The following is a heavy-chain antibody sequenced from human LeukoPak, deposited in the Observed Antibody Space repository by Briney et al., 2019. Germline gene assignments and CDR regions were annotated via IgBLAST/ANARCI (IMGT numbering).Heavy chain of an antibody. Sequence: GGSLRLSCAASGFTFDDYAMHWVRQAPGKGLEWVSGISWNSGSIGYADSVKGRFTISRDNAKNSLYLQMNSLRAEDTALYYCATDAAYSSEGGNWFDPWGQGTLVTVSS. CDR1: GFTFDDYA. CDR3: ATDAAYSSEGGNWFDP. V-gene: IGHV3-9*01. J-gene: IGHJ5*02. CDR2: ISWNSGSI. D-gene: IGHD6-19*01.